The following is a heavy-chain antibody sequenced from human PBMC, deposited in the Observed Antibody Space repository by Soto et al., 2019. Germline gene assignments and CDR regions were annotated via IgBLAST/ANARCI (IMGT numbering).Heavy chain of an antibody. J-gene: IGHJ5*02. CDR2: ISYDGSNK. CDR1: GFTFSSYG. D-gene: IGHD3-10*01. V-gene: IGHV3-30*03. CDR3: ALDRPNYFGSGGGYYKSGGDH. Sequence: GGSLRLSCAASGFTFSSYGMHWVRQAPGKGLEWVAVISYDGSNKYYADSVKGRFTISRDNSKNTLYLQMNSLRAEDTAVYYCALDRPNYFGSGGGYYKSGGDHWGQGILVTVSS.